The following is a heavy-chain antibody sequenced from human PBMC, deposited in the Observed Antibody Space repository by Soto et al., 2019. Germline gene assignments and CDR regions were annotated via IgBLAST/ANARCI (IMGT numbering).Heavy chain of an antibody. CDR3: ARGPGGYDILTGLFDY. CDR1: GGSFSGYY. CDR2: INHSGST. V-gene: IGHV4-34*01. D-gene: IGHD3-9*01. Sequence: PSETLSLTCAVYGGSFSGYYWSWIRQPPGKGLEWIGEINHSGSTNYNPSLKSRVTISVDTSKNQFSLKLSSVTAADTAVYYCARGPGGYDILTGLFDYWGQGXLVTVYS. J-gene: IGHJ4*02.